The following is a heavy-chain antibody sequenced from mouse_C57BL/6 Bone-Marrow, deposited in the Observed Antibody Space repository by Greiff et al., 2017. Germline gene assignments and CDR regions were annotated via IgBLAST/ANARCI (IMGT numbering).Heavy chain of an antibody. V-gene: IGHV1-55*01. Sequence: QVQLQQPGAELVKPGASVKMSCKASGYTFTSYWITWVKQRPGQCLEWIGDIYPGSGSTNDNEKFKSKATLTVDTSSSTAYMQLSSLTSEYSAVYYCASRPSNWPWAMDYWGQGTSVTGSS. CDR1: GYTFTSYW. CDR3: ASRPSNWPWAMDY. CDR2: IYPGSGST. D-gene: IGHD4-1*01. J-gene: IGHJ4*01.